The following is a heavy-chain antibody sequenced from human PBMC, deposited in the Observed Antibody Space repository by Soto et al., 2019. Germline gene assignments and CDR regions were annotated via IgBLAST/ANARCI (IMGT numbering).Heavy chain of an antibody. Sequence: GGSLRLSCAASGFTFSSYWMSWVRQAPGKGLEWVANIKQDGSEKYYVDSVKGRFTISRDNAKNSLYLQMNSLRAEDTAVYYCARDSTVTTWGPRHPSPYFDYWGQGTLVTVSS. CDR2: IKQDGSEK. D-gene: IGHD4-17*01. CDR1: GFTFSSYW. V-gene: IGHV3-7*01. J-gene: IGHJ4*02. CDR3: ARDSTVTTWGPRHPSPYFDY.